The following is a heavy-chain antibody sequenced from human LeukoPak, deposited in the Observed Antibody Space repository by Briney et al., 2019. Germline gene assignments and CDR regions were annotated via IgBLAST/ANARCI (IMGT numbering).Heavy chain of an antibody. D-gene: IGHD3-10*01. CDR3: ACMNYYGSGRQMPDYYYGMDV. CDR2: LYTSGTT. J-gene: IGHJ6*02. Sequence: QSGGSLRLSCTASGFTVSSNYLNWVRQAPGKGLEWVSILYTSGTTYYADSVKGRFTVSRDNSKNTLYLQMNRMRAEDTAVYYCACMNYYGSGRQMPDYYYGMDVWGQGTTVTVSS. V-gene: IGHV3-66*01. CDR1: GFTVSSNY.